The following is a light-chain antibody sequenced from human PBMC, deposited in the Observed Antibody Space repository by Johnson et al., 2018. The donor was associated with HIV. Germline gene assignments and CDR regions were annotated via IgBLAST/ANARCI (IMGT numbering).Light chain of an antibody. CDR1: TSNIGSNY. CDR2: DNN. Sequence: QSVLTQPPSVSAAQGQKVTISCSGTTSNIGSNYVSWYQQFPGTAPKFVIYDNNKRPSGIPGRFSGSKSGPSATLGITGLPTGDEADYYCGTWDSSLNSYVFGAGTKVTVL. CDR3: GTWDSSLNSYV. V-gene: IGLV1-51*01. J-gene: IGLJ1*01.